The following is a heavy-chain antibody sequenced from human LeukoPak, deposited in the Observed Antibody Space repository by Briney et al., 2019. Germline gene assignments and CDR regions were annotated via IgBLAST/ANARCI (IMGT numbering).Heavy chain of an antibody. CDR3: ARLGDGYNRAYFDY. CDR1: GFTFNSFG. D-gene: IGHD5-24*01. J-gene: IGHJ4*02. Sequence: PGGSLRLSCAASGFTFNSFGMHWVRQAPGKGLEWVAVISYDGSNKYSADSVKGRFTISRDNAKNSLYLQMNSLRAEDTAVYYCARLGDGYNRAYFDYWGQGTLVAVSS. CDR2: ISYDGSNK. V-gene: IGHV3-30*03.